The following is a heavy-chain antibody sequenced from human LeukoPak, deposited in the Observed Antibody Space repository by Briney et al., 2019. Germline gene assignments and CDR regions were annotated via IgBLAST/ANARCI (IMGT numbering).Heavy chain of an antibody. D-gene: IGHD3-10*01. J-gene: IGHJ5*02. V-gene: IGHV4-39*07. CDR3: ARQGVSGLVDGDWFDP. CDR2: IYYSGST. Sequence: SETLSLTCTVSGGSISSSSYYWGWTRQPQGKGLEWIGSIYYSGSTYYNPSLKSRVTISVDTSKNQFSLKLSSVTAADTAVYYCARQGVSGLVDGDWFDPWGQGTLVTVSS. CDR1: GGSISSSSYY.